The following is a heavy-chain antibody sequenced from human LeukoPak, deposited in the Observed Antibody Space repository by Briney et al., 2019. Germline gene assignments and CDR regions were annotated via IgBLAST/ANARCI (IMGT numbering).Heavy chain of an antibody. J-gene: IGHJ4*02. Sequence: ASVKVSCMASGYTFTDYYMHWVRQAPGQGLEWMGWINPNSGATNFAQRFQGRVTMTRDSSISTVYMELSSLRSDDTAVYYCARRIRGGDFDYWGQGTLVTVSS. V-gene: IGHV1-2*02. CDR2: INPNSGAT. D-gene: IGHD2-15*01. CDR3: ARRIRGGDFDY. CDR1: GYTFTDYY.